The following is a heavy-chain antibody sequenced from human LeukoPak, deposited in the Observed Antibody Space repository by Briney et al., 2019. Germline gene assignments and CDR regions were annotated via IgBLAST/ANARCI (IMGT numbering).Heavy chain of an antibody. CDR1: GVSISSSEW. D-gene: IGHD3-9*01. J-gene: IGHJ4*02. V-gene: IGHV4-4*02. CDR3: GKTDIYFNPIDY. Sequence: SETLSLTCAVSGVSISSSEWWIWVRQPPGQGLEWSGEIHRDGRTRYNPSLKSRVTMSMDYSKNQFSLSVTSVTAADTAIYYCGKTDIYFNPIDYWGPGSLVTVSS. CDR2: IHRDGRT.